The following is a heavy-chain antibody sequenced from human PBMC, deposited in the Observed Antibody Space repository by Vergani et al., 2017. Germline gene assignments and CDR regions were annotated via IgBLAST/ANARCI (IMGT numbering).Heavy chain of an antibody. J-gene: IGHJ4*02. CDR2: IYYSGST. CDR3: ARHLAHYVVPAASTDY. CDR1: GGSISSSSYY. Sequence: QLQLQESGPGLVKPSETLSLTCTVSGGSISSSSYYWGWIRQPPGKGLEWIGSIYYSGSTYYNPSLKSRVTISVDTSKNQFSLKLSSVTAADTAVYYCARHLAHYVVPAASTDYWGQGTLVTVSS. D-gene: IGHD2-2*01. V-gene: IGHV4-39*01.